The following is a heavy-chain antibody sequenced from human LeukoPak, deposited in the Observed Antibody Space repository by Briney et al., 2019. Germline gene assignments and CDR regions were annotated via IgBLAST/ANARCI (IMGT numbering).Heavy chain of an antibody. D-gene: IGHD3-9*01. Sequence: PSETLSLTCTVSGGSISSHYWSWIRQPPGKGLEWIGYIYYSGSTNYNPSLKSRVTISVDTSKNQFSLKLSSVTAADTAVYYCAGGGSSYYILTGYSPYYYYYMDVWGKGTTVTISS. CDR1: GGSISSHY. J-gene: IGHJ6*03. V-gene: IGHV4-59*11. CDR2: IYYSGST. CDR3: AGGGSSYYILTGYSPYYYYYMDV.